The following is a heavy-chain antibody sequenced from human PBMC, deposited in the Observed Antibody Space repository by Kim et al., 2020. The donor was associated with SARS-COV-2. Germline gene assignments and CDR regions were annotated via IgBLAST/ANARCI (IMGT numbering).Heavy chain of an antibody. Sequence: GESLKISCQGSGYTFIAYWIAWVRQMPGKGLEWMGIISPGDPNIRYSPSFQVQVTISADKSINTAYLYWSSLKASDTAIYYCARSDRSGFACWGQGTQVSVSS. J-gene: IGHJ5*01. CDR3: ARSDRSGFAC. D-gene: IGHD3-3*01. V-gene: IGHV5-51*01. CDR1: GYTFIAYW. CDR2: ISPGDPNI.